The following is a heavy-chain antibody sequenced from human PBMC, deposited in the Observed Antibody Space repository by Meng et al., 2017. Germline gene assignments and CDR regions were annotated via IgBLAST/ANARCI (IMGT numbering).Heavy chain of an antibody. V-gene: IGHV1-69*05. CDR2: IIPIFGTA. CDR1: GGPFRSYA. J-gene: IGHJ4*02. Sequence: VQSGAEVTNPESSVKVSCKASGGPFRSYAISWVRQAPGQGLEWMGGIIPIFGTANYAQKFQGSVTITTDESTSTAYMELSSLRSEDTAVYYCARVVPPFRLQLYPDDYWGQGTLVTVSS. D-gene: IGHD5-24*01. CDR3: ARVVPPFRLQLYPDDY.